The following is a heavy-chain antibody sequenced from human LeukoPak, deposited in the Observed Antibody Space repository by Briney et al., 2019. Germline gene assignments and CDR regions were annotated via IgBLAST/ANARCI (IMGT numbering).Heavy chain of an antibody. Sequence: ASVKVSCKASGYTFTRYGISWVRQAPGQGLEWMGWISAYNGNTNYAQKLQGRVTMTTDTSTSTAYMELRSLRSDDTAVYYCARDQEWELLSYYYYGMDVWGQGTTVTVSS. CDR3: ARDQEWELLSYYYYGMDV. J-gene: IGHJ6*02. V-gene: IGHV1-18*01. D-gene: IGHD1-26*01. CDR2: ISAYNGNT. CDR1: GYTFTRYG.